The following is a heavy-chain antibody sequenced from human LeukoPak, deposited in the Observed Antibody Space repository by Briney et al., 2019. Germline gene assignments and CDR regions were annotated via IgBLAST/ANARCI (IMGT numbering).Heavy chain of an antibody. Sequence: ASVKVSCKAPGGTFSSYAISWVRQAPGQGLEWMGGIIPIFGTANYAQKFQGRVTITTDESTSTAYMELSSLRSEDTAVYYCARVPIRGYYDSSGYYPYYFDYWGQGTLVTVSS. V-gene: IGHV1-69*05. J-gene: IGHJ4*02. CDR2: IIPIFGTA. CDR3: ARVPIRGYYDSSGYYPYYFDY. D-gene: IGHD3-22*01. CDR1: GGTFSSYA.